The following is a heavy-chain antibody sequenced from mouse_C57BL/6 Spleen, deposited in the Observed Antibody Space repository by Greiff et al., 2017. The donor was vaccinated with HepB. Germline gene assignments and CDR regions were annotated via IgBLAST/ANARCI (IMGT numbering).Heavy chain of an antibody. J-gene: IGHJ4*01. CDR2: IDPANGNT. D-gene: IGHD1-1*01. CDR3: ARGYYGSSYPGDY. Sequence: VQLKESVAELVRPGASVKLSCTASGFNIKNTYMHWVKQRPEQGLEWIGRIDPANGNTKYAPKFQGKATITADTSSNTAYLQLSSLTSEDTAIYYCARGYYGSSYPGDYWGQGTSVTVSS. V-gene: IGHV14-3*01. CDR1: GFNIKNTY.